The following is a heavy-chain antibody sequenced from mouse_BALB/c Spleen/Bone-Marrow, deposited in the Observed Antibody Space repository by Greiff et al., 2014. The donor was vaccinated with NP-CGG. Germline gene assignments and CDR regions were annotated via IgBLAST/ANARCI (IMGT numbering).Heavy chain of an antibody. J-gene: IGHJ4*01. V-gene: IGHV2-9*02. CDR1: GFSLTNYG. D-gene: IGHD1-2*01. CDR3: ARITTATGAMDY. CDR2: IWADGST. Sequence: VKLVESGPGLVAPSQSLSITCTVSGFSLTNYGVHWVRQPPGKGLEWLGVIWADGSTNYNSALMSRLSISKDNSKSQVFFKMNSLXXDDTAMYYCARITTATGAMDYWGQGTSVTVSS.